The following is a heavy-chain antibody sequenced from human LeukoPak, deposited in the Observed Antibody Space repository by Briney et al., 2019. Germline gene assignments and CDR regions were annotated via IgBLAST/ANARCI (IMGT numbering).Heavy chain of an antibody. V-gene: IGHV3-53*01. D-gene: IGHD1-26*01. CDR3: ARELREHGVFDI. CDR1: GFTVSSNC. CDR2: IYSDGST. J-gene: IGHJ3*02. Sequence: GGSLRLSCAASGFTVSSNCMSWVRQAPGTGLEWVSEIYSDGSTYYAASVKGRFSISRDKSKNTVYLQMNSLRAEDTAVYYCARELREHGVFDIWGQGTMGTVSS.